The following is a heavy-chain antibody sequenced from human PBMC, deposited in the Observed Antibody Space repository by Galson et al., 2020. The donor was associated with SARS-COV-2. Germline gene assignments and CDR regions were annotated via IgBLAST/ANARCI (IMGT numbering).Heavy chain of an antibody. CDR2: IYHTGST. V-gene: IGHV4-59*01. D-gene: IGHD1-26*01. CDR3: AGGNPGSLELFHI. CDR1: GGSISSYY. Sequence: ETSETLSLTCTVSGGSISSYYWYWIRQPPGKSLECIGYIYHTGSTNSHPSLKSRVTISVDTSKNQFSLKRRSVTAADTAVYYCAGGNPGSLELFHIWGQGTMVTVSS. J-gene: IGHJ3*02.